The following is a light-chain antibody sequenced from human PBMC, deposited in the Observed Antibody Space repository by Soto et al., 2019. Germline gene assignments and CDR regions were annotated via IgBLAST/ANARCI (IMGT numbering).Light chain of an antibody. CDR2: GAS. J-gene: IGKJ2*01. Sequence: EIVMTHSPATLSVSPGERATLSCRASQSVRDNLAWYQQKPGQAPRLLIYGASTRATGIPARFSGSGSGTEFTLTINSLQSEDFALYYCQQSNTWPYTFGQGTKLELK. CDR1: QSVRDN. CDR3: QQSNTWPYT. V-gene: IGKV3-15*01.